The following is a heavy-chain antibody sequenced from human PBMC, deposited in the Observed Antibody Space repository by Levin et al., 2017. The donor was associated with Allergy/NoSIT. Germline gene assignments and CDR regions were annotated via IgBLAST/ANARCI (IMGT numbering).Heavy chain of an antibody. CDR2: ISSDGSSA. V-gene: IGHV3-74*01. CDR3: AKGGKSHFDY. Sequence: GESLNISCAASGFTFSSYWMHWVRQAPGKGLVWVSRISSDGSSANYADAVKGRFTISRDNAKNTLYLQMNSLRAEDTAVYFCAKGGKSHFDYWGQGTLVTVSS. D-gene: IGHD3-16*01. CDR1: GFTFSSYW. J-gene: IGHJ4*02.